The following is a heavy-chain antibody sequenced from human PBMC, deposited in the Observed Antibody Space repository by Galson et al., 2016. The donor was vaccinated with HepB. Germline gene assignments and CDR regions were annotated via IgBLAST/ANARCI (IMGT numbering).Heavy chain of an antibody. CDR1: GGSISSGGYS. CDR3: ARGVTLFGVISVFDY. V-gene: IGHV4-30-2*01. D-gene: IGHD3-3*01. CDR2: IFHTGIT. J-gene: IGHJ4*02. Sequence: TLSLTCAVSGGSISSGGYSWTWIRQPPGKGLEWIGYIFHTGITNYNPSLKSRVTISVDRSKNQFSLKMSSVTAADTAVYYCARGVTLFGVISVFDYWGQGTLVTVSS.